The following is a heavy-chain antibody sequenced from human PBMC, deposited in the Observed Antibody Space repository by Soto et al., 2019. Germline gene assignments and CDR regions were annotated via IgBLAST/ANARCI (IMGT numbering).Heavy chain of an antibody. Sequence: SGPTLVNPTQTLTLTCTFSGFSLSTSGMCVSWIRQPPGKALEWLALIDWDDDKYYSTSLKTRLTISKDTSKNQVVLTMTNMDPVDTATYYCARATMVRGVMTFDYWGQGTLVTVSS. J-gene: IGHJ4*02. CDR1: GFSLSTSGMC. CDR3: ARATMVRGVMTFDY. V-gene: IGHV2-70*12. CDR2: IDWDDDK. D-gene: IGHD3-10*01.